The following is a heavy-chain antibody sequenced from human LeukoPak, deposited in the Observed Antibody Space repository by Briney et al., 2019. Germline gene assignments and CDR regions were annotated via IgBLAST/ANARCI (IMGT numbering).Heavy chain of an antibody. CDR1: GFTFSSHW. D-gene: IGHD6-19*01. CDR3: ARDHTVGQWPTHFDS. J-gene: IGHJ4*02. Sequence: GGSLRLSCAASGFTFSSHWMNWVRQAPGKGLKWVANIKQDGSEKCYVDSVKGRFTISRDNAKNSLYLQMNSQRVEDTAVYYCARDHTVGQWPTHFDSWGQGTLVTVSS. CDR2: IKQDGSEK. V-gene: IGHV3-7*01.